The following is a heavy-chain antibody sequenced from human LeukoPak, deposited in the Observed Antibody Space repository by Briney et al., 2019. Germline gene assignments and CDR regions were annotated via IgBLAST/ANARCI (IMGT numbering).Heavy chain of an antibody. CDR1: GFTFSSYA. CDR2: ISGSGGST. J-gene: IGHJ5*02. D-gene: IGHD2-2*01. CDR3: AKDRGYCSSTSCYNWFDP. V-gene: IGHV3-23*01. Sequence: GGSLRLSCAASGFTFSSYAMSWVRQAPGKGLEWVSAISGSGGSTYYADSVKGRFTISRDNSKNTLYLQMNSLRAEDTAVYYCAKDRGYCSSTSCYNWFDPWGQGTLVTVSS.